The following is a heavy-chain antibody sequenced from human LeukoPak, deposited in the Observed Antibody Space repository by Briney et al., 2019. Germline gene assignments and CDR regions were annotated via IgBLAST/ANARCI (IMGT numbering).Heavy chain of an antibody. J-gene: IGHJ5*02. CDR3: ARGLEWLTRRHTWFDP. Sequence: ASVKVSCKASSYTFTNYAFTWVRQAPGQGLEWMGWISAYNGNTNYAQKLQGRVTMTTDTSTSTAYMELRSLRSYDTAVYYCARGLEWLTRRHTWFDPWGQGTLVTVSS. CDR2: ISAYNGNT. V-gene: IGHV1-18*01. D-gene: IGHD3-3*01. CDR1: SYTFTNYA.